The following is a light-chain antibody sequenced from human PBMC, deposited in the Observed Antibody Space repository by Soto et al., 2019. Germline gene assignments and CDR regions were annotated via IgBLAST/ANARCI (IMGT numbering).Light chain of an antibody. CDR3: QQYGTSPIT. J-gene: IGKJ5*01. Sequence: ENVLPQSPGTLSLSPGERATLSCRASQTVSSYLTWYQQRPGQAPRLLISGASRRATGIPDRFSGSGSGTDFTITISRLETEDFALYYCQQYGTSPITFGQGTRLEIK. CDR2: GAS. CDR1: QTVSSY. V-gene: IGKV3-20*01.